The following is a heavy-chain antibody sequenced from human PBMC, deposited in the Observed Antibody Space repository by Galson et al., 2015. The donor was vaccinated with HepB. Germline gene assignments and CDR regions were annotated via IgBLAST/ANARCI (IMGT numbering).Heavy chain of an antibody. D-gene: IGHD5-12*01. J-gene: IGHJ4*02. Sequence: SVKVSCKASRYIFTNYGITWVRQAPGQGLEWMGWISGYSGIADYAQKVQDRVTMTTDRSTSTGYLELRSLRSDDTAIYYCARARYRDSPPDYRGQGTLVTVSS. CDR1: RYIFTNYG. V-gene: IGHV1-18*01. CDR3: ARARYRDSPPDY. CDR2: ISGYSGIA.